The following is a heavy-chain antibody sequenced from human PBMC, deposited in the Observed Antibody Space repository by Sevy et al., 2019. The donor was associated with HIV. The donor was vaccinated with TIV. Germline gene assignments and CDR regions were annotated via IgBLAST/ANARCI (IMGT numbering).Heavy chain of an antibody. CDR3: TKESLRGTYIRGDFDL. V-gene: IGHV3-33*03. Sequence: GGSLRLSCSGFGFTFQTFGMHWVRQAPGKGPEWLAVISFDGTSHNYADSVKGRFTISRDNSRSLLFLQMNRLTPNDTAVYFCTKESLRGTYIRGDFDLWGQGTLVTVSS. D-gene: IGHD3-10*02. CDR1: GFTFQTFG. CDR2: ISFDGTSH. J-gene: IGHJ4*02.